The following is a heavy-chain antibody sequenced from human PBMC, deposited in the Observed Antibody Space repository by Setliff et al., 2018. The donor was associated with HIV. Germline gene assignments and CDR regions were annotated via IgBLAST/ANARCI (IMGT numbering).Heavy chain of an antibody. CDR2: IWYDGSNE. CDR1: GFTFSNYA. J-gene: IGHJ4*02. D-gene: IGHD2-2*01. Sequence: PGGSLRLSCAASGFTFSNYAMSWVRQAPGKGLEWVAIIWYDGSNEYYADSVKGRFTISRDNSKNTLYLQMDSLRAEDTAVYYCVRDQNTPSRCRSKTCINPGDYWGLGTLVTVSS. V-gene: IGHV3-33*08. CDR3: VRDQNTPSRCRSKTCINPGDY.